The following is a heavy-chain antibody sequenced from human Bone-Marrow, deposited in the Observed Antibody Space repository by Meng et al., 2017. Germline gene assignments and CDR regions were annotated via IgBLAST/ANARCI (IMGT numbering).Heavy chain of an antibody. CDR1: GFTFSDYY. CDR3: ARDNALYWYFDL. CDR2: ISSSSTI. J-gene: IGHJ2*01. Sequence: GGSLRLSCAASGFTFSDYYMNWVRQAPGKGLEWVSSISSSSTIYYADSVKGRFTISRDNAKNSLYLQMNSLRAEDTAVYYCARDNALYWYFDLWGRGTLVTVSS. V-gene: IGHV3-69-1*01.